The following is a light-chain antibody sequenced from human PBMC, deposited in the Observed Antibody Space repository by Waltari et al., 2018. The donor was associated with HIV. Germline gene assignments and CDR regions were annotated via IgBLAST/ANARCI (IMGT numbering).Light chain of an antibody. CDR3: QAWDNSTAV. CDR1: KLGDKY. V-gene: IGLV3-1*01. J-gene: IGLJ2*01. CDR2: QDT. Sequence: SYELTQPPSVSVSPGLTASVTCSGDKLGDKYVCWYQQKPGQSPVLVIYQDTKRPSGIPERFSGSNSGKTATLTISGTQAVDEADYYCQAWDNSTAVFGGGTQLTVL.